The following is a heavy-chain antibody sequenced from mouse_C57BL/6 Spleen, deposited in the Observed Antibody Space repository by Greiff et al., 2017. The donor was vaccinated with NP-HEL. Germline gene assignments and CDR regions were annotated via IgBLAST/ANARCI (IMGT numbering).Heavy chain of an antibody. CDR3: AREGVFMVRAWFAY. Sequence: QVQLQQPGAELVKPGASVKLSCKASGYTFTSYWMHWVKQRPGRGLEWIGRIDPNSGGTKYNEKFESKATLTVDKPSRTAYMQLSCLTSEDSAVYYCAREGVFMVRAWFAYWGQGTLVTVSA. CDR2: IDPNSGGT. J-gene: IGHJ3*01. V-gene: IGHV1-72*01. D-gene: IGHD2-2*01. CDR1: GYTFTSYW.